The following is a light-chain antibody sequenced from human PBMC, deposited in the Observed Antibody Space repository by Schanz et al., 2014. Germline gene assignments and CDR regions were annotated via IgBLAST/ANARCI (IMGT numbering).Light chain of an antibody. V-gene: IGLV2-8*01. J-gene: IGLJ2*01. CDR2: DVS. CDR3: SSYAGSNFVV. Sequence: QSALTQPPSASGSPGQSVTISCTGTSSDVGGYDFVSWYQQHPGTAPKLMIYDVSHRPSEISNRFSGSKSGNTASLTVSGLQAEDEADYYCSSYAGSNFVVFGGGTKVTVL. CDR1: SSDVGGYDF.